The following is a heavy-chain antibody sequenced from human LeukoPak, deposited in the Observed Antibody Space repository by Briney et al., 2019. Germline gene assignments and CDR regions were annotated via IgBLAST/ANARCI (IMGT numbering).Heavy chain of an antibody. D-gene: IGHD3-22*01. J-gene: IGHJ6*02. V-gene: IGHV3-48*03. Sequence: GGSLRLSCAASGFGFGQYEMNWVRQAPGKGLEWISYISVRAGTIYYGDSAEGRFTISRDDAKNSLYLQMNGLRVEDTAIYYCAKDFPHYYEVPHGMDVWGQGTTVTV. CDR3: AKDFPHYYEVPHGMDV. CDR2: ISVRAGTI. CDR1: GFGFGQYE.